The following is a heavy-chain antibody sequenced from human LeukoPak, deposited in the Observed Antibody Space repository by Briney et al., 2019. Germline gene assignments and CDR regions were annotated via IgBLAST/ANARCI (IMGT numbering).Heavy chain of an antibody. V-gene: IGHV3-74*01. J-gene: IGHJ4*02. D-gene: IGHD7-27*01. CDR1: GFTFRSYW. Sequence: GSLRLSCAASGFTFRSYWMHWVRQAPGKGLEWVSRVIRDGSFTNYADSVKGRFTISRDNAKNTLYLQMSSLRAEDTAVYFCVRDGDDLNFDYWGQGSLVTVSS. CDR2: VIRDGSFT. CDR3: VRDGDDLNFDY.